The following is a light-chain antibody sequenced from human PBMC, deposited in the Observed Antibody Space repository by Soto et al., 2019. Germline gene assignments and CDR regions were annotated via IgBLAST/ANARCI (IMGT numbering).Light chain of an antibody. Sequence: EIVLTQSPCTLSLSPGERATLSCRASQSVSSSYLAWYQQKPGQAPRLLIYGASSRATGIPNRFSGSASGKEFLLTISRLEPEDFAVYYCQQYGSSPWTFGQGTKVEIK. V-gene: IGKV3-20*01. J-gene: IGKJ1*01. CDR2: GAS. CDR1: QSVSSSY. CDR3: QQYGSSPWT.